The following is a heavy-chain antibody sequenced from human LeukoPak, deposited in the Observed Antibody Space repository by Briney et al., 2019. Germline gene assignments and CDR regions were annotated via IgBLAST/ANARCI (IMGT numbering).Heavy chain of an antibody. CDR1: GGTFSSYA. Sequence: GASVKVSCKASGGTFSSYAISWVRQAPGQGLEWMGGIIPIFGTTNYAQKFQGRVTITADESTSTAYMELRSLRSEDTAVYYCARDRGLDTLTTVTTEYYYYYMDVWGKGTTVTVSS. J-gene: IGHJ6*03. CDR3: ARDRGLDTLTTVTTEYYYYYMDV. V-gene: IGHV1-69*13. CDR2: IIPIFGTT. D-gene: IGHD4-11*01.